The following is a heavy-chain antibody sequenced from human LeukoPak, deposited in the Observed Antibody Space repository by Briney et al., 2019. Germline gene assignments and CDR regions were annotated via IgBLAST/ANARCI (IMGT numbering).Heavy chain of an antibody. J-gene: IGHJ1*01. CDR1: GGSISSYY. Sequence: SATLSLTCSVSGGSISSYYWTWIRQPPGKGLEWIAYRYYSGSTTYNPSLKSRVTISVDTSKSQFSLKLISVTAADTAIYYCARVRGDFETDWGQGTLVTVSS. CDR3: ARVRGDFETD. V-gene: IGHV4-59*01. CDR2: RYYSGST. D-gene: IGHD3-16*01.